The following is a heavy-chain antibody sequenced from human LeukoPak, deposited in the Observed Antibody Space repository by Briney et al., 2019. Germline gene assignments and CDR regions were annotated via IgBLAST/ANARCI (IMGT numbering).Heavy chain of an antibody. Sequence: GGSLRLSCAASGFTVSSNYMSWVRQAPGKGLEWVSVIYSGGSTYYADSVKGRFTISRDNSKNTLYLQMNSLRAEDTAVYYCARDRGSYYGANFDYWGQGTLVTVSS. D-gene: IGHD1-26*01. V-gene: IGHV3-66*01. CDR3: ARDRGSYYGANFDY. CDR2: IYSGGST. J-gene: IGHJ4*02. CDR1: GFTVSSNY.